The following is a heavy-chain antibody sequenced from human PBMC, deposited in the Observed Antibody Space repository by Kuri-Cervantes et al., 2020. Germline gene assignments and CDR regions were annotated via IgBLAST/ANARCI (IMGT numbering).Heavy chain of an antibody. Sequence: SGPTLVKPTQTLTLTCTFSGFSLSTTGMGVGWIRQPPGKALEWLAVIYWDDDKRYGPSLKSRLTITKDTSKNQVVLIMTNMDPADTATYYCARKGIWYGEVPNAFDMWGQGTTVTVSS. V-gene: IGHV2-5*05. CDR2: IYWDDDK. J-gene: IGHJ3*02. D-gene: IGHD3-10*01. CDR3: ARKGIWYGEVPNAFDM. CDR1: GFSLSTTGMG.